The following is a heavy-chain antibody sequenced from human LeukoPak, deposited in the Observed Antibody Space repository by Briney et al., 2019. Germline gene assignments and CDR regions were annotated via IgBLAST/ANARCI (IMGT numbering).Heavy chain of an antibody. CDR3: ARGYSSSFDWSDP. CDR1: GGTFSSYA. Sequence: GASVKVSCKASGGTFSSYAISWVRQAPGQGLEWMGGIIPIFGTANYAQKFQGRVTITADESTSTAYMELSSLRSEDTAVYYCARGYSSSFDWSDPWGQGTLVTVSS. D-gene: IGHD6-6*01. J-gene: IGHJ5*02. CDR2: IIPIFGTA. V-gene: IGHV1-69*13.